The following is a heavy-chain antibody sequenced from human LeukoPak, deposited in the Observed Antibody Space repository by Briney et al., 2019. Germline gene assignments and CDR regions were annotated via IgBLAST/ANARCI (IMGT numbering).Heavy chain of an antibody. J-gene: IGHJ4*02. CDR1: GXTVSSNY. CDR2: IYSGGST. Sequence: GGSLRLSCAASGXTVSSNYMSWVRQAPGKGLEWVSLIYSGGSTYYADSVKGRFTISRDNSKNTLYLQMNSLRAEDTAVYYCASSGNYRIYYFDYWGQGTLVTVSS. CDR3: ASSGNYRIYYFDY. D-gene: IGHD1-26*01. V-gene: IGHV3-66*01.